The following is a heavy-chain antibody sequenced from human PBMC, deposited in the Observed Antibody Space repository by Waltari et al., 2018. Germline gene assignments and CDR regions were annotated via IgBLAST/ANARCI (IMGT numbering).Heavy chain of an antibody. CDR1: GFALSSSG. V-gene: IGHV3-30*18. Sequence: QVQLVESGGGVVQPGRSLRLSCAVSGFALSSSGMHWVRQVPGKGLEGVAVRLNDGIKDHADSVKGRFTISRDSSKNTLYLQMNSLRAEDTALYYCAKDRNYKWAFDYWGQGVLVTVSS. CDR2: RLNDGIK. D-gene: IGHD1-7*01. J-gene: IGHJ4*02. CDR3: AKDRNYKWAFDY.